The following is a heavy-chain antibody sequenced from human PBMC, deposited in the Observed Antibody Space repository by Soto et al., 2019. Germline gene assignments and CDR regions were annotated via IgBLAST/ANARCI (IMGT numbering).Heavy chain of an antibody. J-gene: IGHJ6*02. D-gene: IGHD2-2*02. CDR1: GFYISSGFDY. V-gene: IGHV4-31*03. CDR3: ARDLYTATFRYYYYYGMDV. Sequence: SETQSLTYTVSGFYISSGFDYLSWIRQHPGKGLEWIGYIYYSGSTYYNPSLKSRVTISVDTSKNQFSLKLSSVTAADTAVYYCARDLYTATFRYYYYYGMDVWGQGTTVTVSS. CDR2: IYYSGST.